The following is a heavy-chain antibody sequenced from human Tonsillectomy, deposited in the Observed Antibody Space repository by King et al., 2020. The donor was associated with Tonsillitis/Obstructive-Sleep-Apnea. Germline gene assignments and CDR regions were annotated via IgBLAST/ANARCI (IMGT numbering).Heavy chain of an antibody. CDR1: RFTFRSYA. V-gene: IGHV3-30*04. J-gene: IGHJ6*03. CDR2: ISYDGSNK. Sequence: VQLVESGGGVVQPGRSLRLSCAASRFTFRSYAMHWVRQAPGKGLEWVAVISYDGSNKYYADSVKGRFTISRDNSKNTLYLQMNSLRVEDTAVFYCAREWAALKDYYFYYMDVWGKGTTVTVSS. D-gene: IGHD6-6*01. CDR3: AREWAALKDYYFYYMDV.